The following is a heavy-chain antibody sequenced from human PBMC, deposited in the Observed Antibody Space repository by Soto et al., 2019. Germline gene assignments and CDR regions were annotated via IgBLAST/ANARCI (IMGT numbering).Heavy chain of an antibody. CDR2: ISYDGTDK. Sequence: GGSLRLSCAASGFTFRTYAMYWVRQAPGKGLEWVSLISYDGTDKFYAESVKGRFTISRDNSLNSLYLQLHSLRPEDTAIYYCARVVGATPFWGQGTLLTVSS. CDR1: GFTFRTYA. CDR3: ARVVGATPF. J-gene: IGHJ1*01. V-gene: IGHV3-30-3*01. D-gene: IGHD1-26*01.